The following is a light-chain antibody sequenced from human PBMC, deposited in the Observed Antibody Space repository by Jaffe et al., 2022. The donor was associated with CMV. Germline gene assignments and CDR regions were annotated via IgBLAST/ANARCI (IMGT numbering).Light chain of an antibody. CDR3: SSYTSSSPLCV. V-gene: IGLV2-14*03. Sequence: QSALTQPASVSGSPGQSITISCTGTSSDVGGYNYVSWYQQHPGKAPKLMIYDVSNRPSGVSNRFSGSKSGNTASLTISGLQAEDEADYYCSSYTSSSPLCVFGGGTKLTVL. CDR2: DVS. J-gene: IGLJ3*02. CDR1: SSDVGGYNY.